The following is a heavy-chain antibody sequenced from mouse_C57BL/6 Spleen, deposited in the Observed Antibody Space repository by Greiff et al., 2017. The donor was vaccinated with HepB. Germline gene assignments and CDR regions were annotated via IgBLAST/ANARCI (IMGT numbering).Heavy chain of an antibody. CDR3: TRANWDGFDFDY. Sequence: EVQLQESGGGLVQPGGSMKLSCAASGFTFSDAWMDWVRQSPEKGLEWVAEIRNKANNHATYYAESVKGRFTISRDDSKSSVYLQMNSLRAEDTGIYYCTRANWDGFDFDYWGQGTTLTVSS. D-gene: IGHD4-1*01. CDR2: IRNKANNHAT. CDR1: GFTFSDAW. V-gene: IGHV6-6*01. J-gene: IGHJ2*01.